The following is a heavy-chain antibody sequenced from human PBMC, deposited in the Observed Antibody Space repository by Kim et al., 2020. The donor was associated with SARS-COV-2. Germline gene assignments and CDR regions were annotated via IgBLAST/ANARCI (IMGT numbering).Heavy chain of an antibody. CDR3: ARARSVDSGSGSHYYYYGMDV. V-gene: IGHV3-11*01. CDR1: GFTFSDYS. CDR2: ITSSGSTI. Sequence: GGSLRLSCAASGFTFSDYSMSWIRQAPGKGLEWVSYITSSGSTIYYADSVKGRFTISRDNAKNSLYLQMNSLRAEDTAVYYCARARSVDSGSGSHYYYYGMDVWGQGTTVTVSS. D-gene: IGHD3-10*01. J-gene: IGHJ6*02.